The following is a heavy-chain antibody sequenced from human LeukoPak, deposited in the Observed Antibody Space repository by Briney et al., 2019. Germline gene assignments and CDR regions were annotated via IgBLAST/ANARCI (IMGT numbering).Heavy chain of an antibody. CDR3: ARQIYYYGMDV. Sequence: GGSLRLSCAASGFTFSSYSMNWVRQAPGKGLEWVSYISSSGGPIYYADSVRGRFTISRDNAKKSLYLQMNSLRAEDTAVYYCARQIYYYGMDVWGQGTTVTASS. V-gene: IGHV3-48*04. CDR1: GFTFSSYS. J-gene: IGHJ6*02. CDR2: ISSSGGPI.